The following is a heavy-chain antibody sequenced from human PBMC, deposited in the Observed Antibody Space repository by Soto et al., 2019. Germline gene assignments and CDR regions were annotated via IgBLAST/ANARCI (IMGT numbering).Heavy chain of an antibody. D-gene: IGHD4-17*01. V-gene: IGHV1-3*01. Sequence: ASVKVSCKASGYTFTSYAMHWVRQAPGQRLEWMGWINAGNGNTKYSQKFQGRVTITRDTSASTAYMELSSLRSEDTAVYYCARATKVTTRYYYYYYGMDVWGQGTTVTVSS. CDR1: GYTFTSYA. CDR2: INAGNGNT. CDR3: ARATKVTTRYYYYYYGMDV. J-gene: IGHJ6*02.